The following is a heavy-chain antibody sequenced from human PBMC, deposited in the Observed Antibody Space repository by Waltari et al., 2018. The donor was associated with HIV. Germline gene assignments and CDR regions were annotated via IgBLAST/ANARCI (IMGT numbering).Heavy chain of an antibody. V-gene: IGHV3-72*01. D-gene: IGHD1-26*01. CDR2: SRNKERSYTT. J-gene: IGHJ3*02. CDR3: GKDLFYSGVYHAFEI. Sequence: QLVESGGGLVQPGGSLRLSCAGSGFILNDHFMGWVRQAPGKGRELVGRSRNKERSYTTEYAASVRGRITISRDESKNSLYLQMSSLKIEDTAVYYCGKDLFYSGVYHAFEIWGQGTMVTVSS. CDR1: GFILNDHF.